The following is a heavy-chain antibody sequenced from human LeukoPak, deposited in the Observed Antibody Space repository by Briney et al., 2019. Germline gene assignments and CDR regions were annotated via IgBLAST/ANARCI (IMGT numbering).Heavy chain of an antibody. Sequence: GGSLRLSCAASGFTFRSYWMHWVRKAPGKGLVWVSCINSDGSSTSYADSVKGRFTISRDNAKNTLYLQMNSLRAEDTAVYYCARDLRDYYGMDVWGQGTTVTVSS. CDR1: GFTFRSYW. V-gene: IGHV3-74*01. J-gene: IGHJ6*02. CDR2: INSDGSST. CDR3: ARDLRDYYGMDV.